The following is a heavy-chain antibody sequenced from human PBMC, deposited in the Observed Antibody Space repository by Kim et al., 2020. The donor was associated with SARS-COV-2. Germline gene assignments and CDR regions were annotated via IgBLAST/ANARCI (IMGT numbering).Heavy chain of an antibody. J-gene: IGHJ4*02. D-gene: IGHD2-2*02. V-gene: IGHV4-34*01. Sequence: SETLSLTCAVYGGSFSGYYWSWIRQPPGKGLEWIGEINHSGSTNYNPSFKSRVTISVDTSKNQFSLKRSSVTAADTAVYYCARGGPATAIAKRRPKRGLDYWGQGTLVTVSS. CDR1: GGSFSGYY. CDR2: INHSGST. CDR3: ARGGPATAIAKRRPKRGLDY.